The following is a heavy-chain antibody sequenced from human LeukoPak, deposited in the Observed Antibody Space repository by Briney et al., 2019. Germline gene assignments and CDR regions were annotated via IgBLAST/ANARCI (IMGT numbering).Heavy chain of an antibody. Sequence: GGSLRLSCAASGFTFSTFAMIWVRQPPGKGLEWVSSIFPSGGEVHYADSVRGRFTISRDNSKSTLSLQMNSLRVEDTAIYYCATYRQVLLPFESWGQGTLVTVSS. J-gene: IGHJ4*02. V-gene: IGHV3-23*01. CDR2: IFPSGGEV. D-gene: IGHD2-8*02. CDR3: ATYRQVLLPFES. CDR1: GFTFSTFA.